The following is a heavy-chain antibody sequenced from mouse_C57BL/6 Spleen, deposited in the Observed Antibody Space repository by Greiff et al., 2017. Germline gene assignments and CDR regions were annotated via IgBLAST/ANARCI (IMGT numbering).Heavy chain of an antibody. J-gene: IGHJ3*01. CDR1: GYTFTSYW. CDR3: AISYYSNFPFAY. D-gene: IGHD2-5*01. Sequence: QVQLQQPGAELVRPGSSVKLSCKASGYTFTSYWMHWVKQRPGQGLEWIVRIHPSDSDTNYNQKFKGKATLTVDKSSSTAYMQLSSLTSEDSAVYYCAISYYSNFPFAYWGQGTLVTVSA. CDR2: IHPSDSDT. V-gene: IGHV1-74*01.